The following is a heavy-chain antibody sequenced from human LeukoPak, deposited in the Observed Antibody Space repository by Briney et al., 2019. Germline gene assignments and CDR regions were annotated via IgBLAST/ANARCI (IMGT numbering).Heavy chain of an antibody. J-gene: IGHJ4*02. V-gene: IGHV3-43*02. CDR1: GFTFDDYA. D-gene: IGHD3-22*01. CDR3: AKDILVDYYDSSGYFSY. CDR2: ISGDGGST. Sequence: GGSLRLSCAASGFTFDDYAMHWVRQAPGKGLEWVSLISGDGGSTYYADSVKGRFTISRDNSKNSLYLQMNSLRTEDTALHYCAKDILVDYYDSSGYFSYWGQGTLVTVSS.